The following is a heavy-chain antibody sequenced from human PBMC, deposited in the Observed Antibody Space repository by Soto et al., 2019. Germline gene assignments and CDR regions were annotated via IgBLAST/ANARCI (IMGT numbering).Heavy chain of an antibody. D-gene: IGHD3-10*01. Sequence: EVQLVESGGGLVQPGGSLRLSCAASGFTFSGSWMHWVRQAPGKGLVWVSRINGDGRGTSYADFVKGRFTISRDDAKNTLFLQMNGLRAVDTAVYYWARGIFGSGTANDYWGQGALVTVSS. V-gene: IGHV3-74*01. J-gene: IGHJ4*02. CDR1: GFTFSGSW. CDR2: INGDGRGT. CDR3: ARGIFGSGTANDY.